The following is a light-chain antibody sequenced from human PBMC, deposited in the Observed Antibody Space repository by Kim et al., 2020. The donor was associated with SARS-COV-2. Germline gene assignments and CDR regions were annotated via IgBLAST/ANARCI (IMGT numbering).Light chain of an antibody. CDR2: GKN. Sequence: SSELTQDPAVSVALGQTVRITCQGDSLRSYYATWYQLKPGQAPVLVIYGKNNRPSGIPDRFSGSRSGNTASLTITGAQAEDEADYYCNSRDSSGNHWVFG. V-gene: IGLV3-19*01. J-gene: IGLJ3*02. CDR3: NSRDSSGNHWV. CDR1: SLRSYY.